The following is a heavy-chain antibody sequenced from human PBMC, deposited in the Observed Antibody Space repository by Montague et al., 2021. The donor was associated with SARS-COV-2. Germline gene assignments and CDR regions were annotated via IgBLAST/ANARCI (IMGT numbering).Heavy chain of an antibody. CDR1: GGSISSSNYY. Sequence: SETLSLTSTVSGGSISSSNYYWDWIRQPPGKGLEWIGSIYDRGSTYYXRCLKSRVTISVDTSKNHFSLKLSSVTAADTAVYYCARRGRKLLPVATTIGGFDIWGQGTMVTVSS. V-gene: IGHV4-39*02. CDR2: IYDRGST. CDR3: ARRGRKLLPVATTIGGFDI. J-gene: IGHJ3*02. D-gene: IGHD5-12*01.